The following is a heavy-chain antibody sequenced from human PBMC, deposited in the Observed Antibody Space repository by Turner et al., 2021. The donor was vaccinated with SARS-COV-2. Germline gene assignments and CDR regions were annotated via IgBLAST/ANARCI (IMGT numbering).Heavy chain of an antibody. CDR1: GVSISSSC. CDR3: ARFKLGSGYNWFDP. V-gene: IGHV4-59*01. J-gene: IGHJ5*02. D-gene: IGHD3-3*01. Sequence: QVQLQESGPGLVKTSETMSLTCTVAGVSISSSCWSWIRQSPEKGLEWIAYICYSGSTHHNPSLKSRVTISLVTSRNQFSLKLISVPAADTAVYYCARFKLGSGYNWFDPWGQGTLVTVSS. CDR2: ICYSGST.